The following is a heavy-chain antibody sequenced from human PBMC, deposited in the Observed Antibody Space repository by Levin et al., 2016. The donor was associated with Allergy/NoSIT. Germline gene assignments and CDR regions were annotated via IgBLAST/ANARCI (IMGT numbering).Heavy chain of an antibody. Sequence: GESLKISCAASGFTFSSYAMHWVRQAPGKGLEWVAVISYDGSNKYYADSVKGRFTISRDNSKNTLYLQMNSLRAEDTAVYYCAREYDILTGYSLPMDVWGQGTTVTVSS. CDR3: AREYDILTGYSLPMDV. J-gene: IGHJ6*02. V-gene: IGHV3-30-3*01. D-gene: IGHD3-9*01. CDR1: GFTFSSYA. CDR2: ISYDGSNK.